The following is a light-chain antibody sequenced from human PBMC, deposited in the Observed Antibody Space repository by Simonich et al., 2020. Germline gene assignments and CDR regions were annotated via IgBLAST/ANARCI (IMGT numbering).Light chain of an antibody. V-gene: IGLV2-14*03. J-gene: IGLJ2*01. CDR3: SSYTSSSLI. CDR2: DVS. Sequence: QSALTQPASVSGSPGQSITLSCTGTSSDVGGYNYVSWYQQHPGKAPKLMIYDVSNRPAGVSNRFSGSKSGNTASLTISGLQAEDEADYYCSSYTSSSLIFGGGTKLTVL. CDR1: SSDVGGYNY.